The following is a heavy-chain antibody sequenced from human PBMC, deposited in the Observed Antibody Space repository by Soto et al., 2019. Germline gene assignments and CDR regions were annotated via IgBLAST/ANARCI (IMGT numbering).Heavy chain of an antibody. V-gene: IGHV3-21*01. CDR2: ISSGSSYI. J-gene: IGHJ5*01. Sequence: LIXSCASSGFTFSTYTMNWVRQAPGKGLEWISSISSGSSYIYYAGSVKGRFTISRDNAKNSLFLQMNSLRADDTAVYYCARDILSGGAYPDSWGQGTKVTVSS. CDR3: ARDILSGGAYPDS. CDR1: GFTFSTYT. D-gene: IGHD3-10*01.